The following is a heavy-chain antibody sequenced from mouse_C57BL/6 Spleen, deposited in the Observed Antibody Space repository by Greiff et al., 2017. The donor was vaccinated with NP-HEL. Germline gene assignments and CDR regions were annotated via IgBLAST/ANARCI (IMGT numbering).Heavy chain of an antibody. V-gene: IGHV1-69*01. J-gene: IGHJ3*01. CDR1: GYTFTSYW. Sequence: VQLQQPGAELVMPGASVKLSCTASGYTFTSYWMPWVKQRPGQGLEWIGEINTCGSYTNYNQKFKGKSTLTVDKSSSTAYMQLSSLTSEDSAVYYCASSRAGYPLAYWGQGTLVTVSA. D-gene: IGHD3-2*02. CDR3: ASSRAGYPLAY. CDR2: INTCGSYT.